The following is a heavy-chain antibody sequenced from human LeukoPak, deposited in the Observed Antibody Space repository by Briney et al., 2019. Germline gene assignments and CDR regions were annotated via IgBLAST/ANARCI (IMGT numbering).Heavy chain of an antibody. D-gene: IGHD4-17*01. J-gene: IGHJ3*02. V-gene: IGHV3-74*01. CDR1: GFTFSSYW. CDR3: ARVRDYGDFTGVLGAFDI. CDR2: INSDGSST. Sequence: PGGSLRLSCAASGFTFSSYWMHWVRQAPGKGLVWVSRINSDGSSTSYADSVKGRFTISRDNAKNTLYLQMNSLRAEDTAVYYCARVRDYGDFTGVLGAFDIWGQGTMVTVSS.